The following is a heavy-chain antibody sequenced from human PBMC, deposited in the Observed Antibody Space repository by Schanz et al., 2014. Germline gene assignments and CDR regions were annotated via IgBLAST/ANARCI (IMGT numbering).Heavy chain of an antibody. CDR1: GYIFINSG. V-gene: IGHV1-18*01. J-gene: IGHJ4*02. Sequence: QIQLVQSGPEVKKPGATVKVSCKASGYIFINSGISWVRQAPGQGLEWMGWISVYNHNKEYDQKFQGRVTMTTDTSTSTAYMALTDLRSDDTAVYYCARDRRVFDRDDLYYLDSWGQGTLVTVSS. CDR3: ARDRRVFDRDDLYYLDS. CDR2: ISVYNHNK. D-gene: IGHD3-16*02.